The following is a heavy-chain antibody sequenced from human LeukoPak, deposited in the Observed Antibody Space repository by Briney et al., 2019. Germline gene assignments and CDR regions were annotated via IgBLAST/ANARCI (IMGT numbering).Heavy chain of an antibody. J-gene: IGHJ4*02. CDR2: INHSGST. CDR1: GGSFSPYY. Sequence: SETLSLTCAVYGGSFSPYYWSWIRQPPGKGLEWIGEINHSGSTNYNPSLKSRVTISVDTSKNQFSLRLSSVTAADTAVYYCVRGGFYCGGDCYVDYWGQGTLVTVSS. D-gene: IGHD2-21*02. V-gene: IGHV4-34*01. CDR3: VRGGFYCGGDCYVDY.